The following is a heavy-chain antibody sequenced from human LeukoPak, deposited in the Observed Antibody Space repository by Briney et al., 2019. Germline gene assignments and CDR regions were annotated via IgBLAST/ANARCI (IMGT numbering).Heavy chain of an antibody. Sequence: GGSLRLSCAASGFTFSSYSMNWVRQAPGKGLEWVSSISSSSSYIYYADSVKGRFTISRDNAKNSLYLQMNSLRAEDTAMYYCARTLTFGGVIVSASPDYWGLGILVTVSS. D-gene: IGHD3-16*02. CDR1: GFTFSSYS. J-gene: IGHJ4*02. CDR2: ISSSSSYI. CDR3: ARTLTFGGVIVSASPDY. V-gene: IGHV3-21*01.